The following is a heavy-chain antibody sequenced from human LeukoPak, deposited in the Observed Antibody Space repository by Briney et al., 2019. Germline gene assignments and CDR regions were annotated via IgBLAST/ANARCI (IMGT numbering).Heavy chain of an antibody. CDR1: GFTFDDYG. D-gene: IGHD3-22*01. CDR3: ARGDSRYDY. Sequence: GGSLRLSCAASGFTFDDYGITWVRQAPGKGLEWVSGINWNGGRTGYADSVKGRFTISRDNAKNSLYLQMNSLRAEDTALYYCARGDSRYDYWGQGTLVTVSS. J-gene: IGHJ4*02. CDR2: INWNGGRT. V-gene: IGHV3-20*04.